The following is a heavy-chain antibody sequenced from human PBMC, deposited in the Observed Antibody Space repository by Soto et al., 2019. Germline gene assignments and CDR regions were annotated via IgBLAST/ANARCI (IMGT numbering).Heavy chain of an antibody. CDR1: GFPFSSYS. CDR2: ISSISNYI. V-gene: IGHV3-21*01. D-gene: IGHD3-3*01. CDR3: AILDRADAYAFYGMDL. J-gene: IGHJ6*02. Sequence: GSLRLSCAASGFPFSSYSMNWVRPAPGKGLEWVSSISSISNYIYYADSVKGRFTISRDNAKYSLYLQMNSLRPEDTAVYYCAILDRADAYAFYGMDLWGQGTTVTVSS.